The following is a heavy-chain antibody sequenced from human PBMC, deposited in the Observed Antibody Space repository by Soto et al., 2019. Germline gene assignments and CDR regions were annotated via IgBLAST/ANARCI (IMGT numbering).Heavy chain of an antibody. V-gene: IGHV3-33*01. J-gene: IGHJ6*02. CDR1: GFTFSSYG. D-gene: IGHD2-15*01. Sequence: VGSLRLSCAASGFTFSSYGMHWVRQAPGKGLEWVAVIWYDGSNKYYADSVRGRFTISRDNSKNTLYLQMNSLRAEDTAVYYCARDGYCSGGSCYFLPYYYYYYGMDVWGQGTTVTVSS. CDR2: IWYDGSNK. CDR3: ARDGYCSGGSCYFLPYYYYYYGMDV.